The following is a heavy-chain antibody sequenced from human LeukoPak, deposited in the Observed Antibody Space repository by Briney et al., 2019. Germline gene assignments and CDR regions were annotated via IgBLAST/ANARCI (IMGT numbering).Heavy chain of an antibody. Sequence: SVKVSCKASGGTFISYAISWVRQAPGQGLEWMGGIIPIFGTANYAQKFQGRVTITADESTSTAYMELSSLRSEDTAVYYCAREGHSSLGYDYWGQGTLVTVSS. CDR1: GGTFISYA. J-gene: IGHJ4*02. CDR3: AREGHSSLGYDY. D-gene: IGHD3-16*01. V-gene: IGHV1-69*13. CDR2: IIPIFGTA.